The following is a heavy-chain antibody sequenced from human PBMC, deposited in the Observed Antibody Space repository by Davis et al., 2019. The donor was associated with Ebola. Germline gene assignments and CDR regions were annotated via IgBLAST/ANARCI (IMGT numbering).Heavy chain of an antibody. CDR2: IYSGGST. V-gene: IGHV3-66*01. J-gene: IGHJ3*02. CDR1: GFTFSSYA. D-gene: IGHD1-26*01. Sequence: GGSLRLSCAASGFTFSSYAMSWVRQAPGKGLEWVSVIYSGGSTYYADSVKGRFTISRDNAKNTLYLQMNSLRAEDTAVYYCAREASGSALAAFDIWGQGTMVTVSS. CDR3: AREASGSALAAFDI.